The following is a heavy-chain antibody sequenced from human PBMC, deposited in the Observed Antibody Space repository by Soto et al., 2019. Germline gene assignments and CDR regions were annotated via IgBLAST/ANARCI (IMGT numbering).Heavy chain of an antibody. Sequence: SVKVSFKASGYIFINYGITWVRQAPGQGLEWMGWISGYNGNTNYAQKFQGRVTMSTDTTTSTAYMELTSLRSDDTAVYYCARDEVPAANWLDPWGQGTLVTVSS. CDR1: GYIFINYG. J-gene: IGHJ5*02. CDR2: ISGYNGNT. V-gene: IGHV1-18*01. CDR3: ARDEVPAANWLDP. D-gene: IGHD2-2*01.